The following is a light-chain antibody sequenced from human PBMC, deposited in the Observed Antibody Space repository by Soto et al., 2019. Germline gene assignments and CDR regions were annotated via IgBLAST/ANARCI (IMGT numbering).Light chain of an antibody. CDR1: SNDVGGYNY. V-gene: IGLV2-14*01. CDR2: DVS. J-gene: IGLJ2*01. CDR3: SSYTRSSTVV. Sequence: QSVLTQPASVSGSPGQSITISCTGTSNDVGGYNYVSWYQQHPGKAPKPMIYDVSNRPSGVSNRFSGSKSGNTASLTIYGLQAEDEADYYCSSYTRSSTVVFGGGTKLTVL.